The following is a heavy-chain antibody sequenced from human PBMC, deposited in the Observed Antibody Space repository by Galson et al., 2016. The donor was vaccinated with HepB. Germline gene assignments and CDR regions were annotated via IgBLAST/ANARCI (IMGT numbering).Heavy chain of an antibody. V-gene: IGHV3-30-3*01. Sequence: SLRLSCAASGFTFSTYAMHWVRQAPGKGLEWVAVISYDGSNKYYADSVKGRFTISRDNSKNTLYLQMNSLRSEDTAVYYCAIGLAELESWGQGTLVTVSS. CDR2: ISYDGSNK. D-gene: IGHD3-9*01. CDR1: GFTFSTYA. J-gene: IGHJ4*02. CDR3: AIGLAELES.